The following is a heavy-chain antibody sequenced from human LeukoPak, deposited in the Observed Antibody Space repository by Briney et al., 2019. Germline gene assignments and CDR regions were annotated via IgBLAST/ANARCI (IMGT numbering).Heavy chain of an antibody. D-gene: IGHD6-6*01. V-gene: IGHV3-23*01. CDR1: GFNFGNYG. Sequence: PGGSLRLSCTASGFNFGNYGMGWVRQAPGKGLEWVSGLSDAGVRIFYADSVRGRFTVSRDNSKNTLYLQMDSLRAEDTAVYYCANTHCDSSPIVWNFWGQGTLVTVSS. CDR2: LSDAGVRI. CDR3: ANTHCDSSPIVWNF. J-gene: IGHJ4*02.